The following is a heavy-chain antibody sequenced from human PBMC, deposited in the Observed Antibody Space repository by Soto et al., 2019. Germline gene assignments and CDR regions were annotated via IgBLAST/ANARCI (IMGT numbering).Heavy chain of an antibody. J-gene: IGHJ4*02. Sequence: VQLVESGGGVVQPGRSLRLSCAASGFTFSSYGMHWVRQAPGKGLEWVAVIWYDGSNKYYADSVKGRFTISRDNSKNTLYLQMNSLRAEDTAVYYCARDLSNYYDSKPSIYWGQGTLVTVSS. CDR3: ARDLSNYYDSKPSIY. CDR1: GFTFSSYG. CDR2: IWYDGSNK. V-gene: IGHV3-33*01. D-gene: IGHD3-22*01.